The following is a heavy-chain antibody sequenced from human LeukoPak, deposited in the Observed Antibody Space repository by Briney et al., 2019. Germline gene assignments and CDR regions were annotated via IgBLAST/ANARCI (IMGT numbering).Heavy chain of an antibody. CDR1: GGSFSGYY. J-gene: IGHJ3*02. V-gene: IGHV4-34*01. CDR2: INHSGST. CDR3: ASPYYYDSSGLVLDAFDI. D-gene: IGHD3-22*01. Sequence: PSETLSLTCAVYGGSFSGYYWSWIRQPPGKGLEWIGEINHSGSTNYNPSLKSRVTISVDTSKNQFSLKLSSVTAADTAVYYCASPYYYDSSGLVLDAFDIWGQGTMVTVSS.